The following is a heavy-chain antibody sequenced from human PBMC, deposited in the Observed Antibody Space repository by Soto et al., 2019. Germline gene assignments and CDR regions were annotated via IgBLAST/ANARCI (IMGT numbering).Heavy chain of an antibody. J-gene: IGHJ5*02. D-gene: IGHD6-6*01. Sequence: SVKVSCKASGGTFSSYAISWVRRAPGQGLEWMGGIIPIFGTANYAQKLQGRVTMTTGTSTSTAYMELRSLRSDDTAVYYCAREVGSSSSSVWFDPWGQGTLVTVSS. CDR3: AREVGSSSSSVWFDP. V-gene: IGHV1-69*05. CDR2: IIPIFGTA. CDR1: GGTFSSYA.